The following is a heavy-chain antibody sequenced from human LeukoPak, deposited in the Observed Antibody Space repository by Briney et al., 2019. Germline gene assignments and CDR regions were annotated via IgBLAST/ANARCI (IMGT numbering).Heavy chain of an antibody. J-gene: IGHJ3*02. CDR2: IIPIFGTA. V-gene: IGHV1-69*06. Sequence: ASVKVSCRASGGTFSSYAISWVRQAPGQGLEWMGGIIPIFGTANYAQKFQGRVTITADKSTSTAYMELSSLRSEDTAVYYCAREPPYYDILTGSDAFDIWGQGTMVTVSS. D-gene: IGHD3-9*01. CDR3: AREPPYYDILTGSDAFDI. CDR1: GGTFSSYA.